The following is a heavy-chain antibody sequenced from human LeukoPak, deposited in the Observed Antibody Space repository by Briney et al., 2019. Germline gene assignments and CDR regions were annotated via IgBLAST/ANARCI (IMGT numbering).Heavy chain of an antibody. V-gene: IGHV4-39*02. D-gene: IGHD2-2*01. J-gene: IGHJ5*02. CDR2: VSYSGTT. CDR3: ARETPAVRNNCFDP. CDR1: GGSISSSTYY. Sequence: SETLSLTCTVSGGSISSSTYYWGWVRQPPGEGLEWIGSVSYSGTTYYNTSLRSRVTISIYSSRNQFSLKVTSVTAADTAVYYCARETPAVRNNCFDPWGQGTLVTVSS.